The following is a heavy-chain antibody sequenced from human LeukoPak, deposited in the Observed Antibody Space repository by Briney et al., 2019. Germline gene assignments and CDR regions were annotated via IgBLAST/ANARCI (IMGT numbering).Heavy chain of an antibody. D-gene: IGHD2-2*01. J-gene: IGHJ1*01. V-gene: IGHV3-21*01. CDR2: ISSSSSYI. CDR3: ASRKGYCSSTSCYQHFQH. Sequence: PGGSLRLSCAASGFTFSSYSMNWVRQAPGKGLEWVSSISSSSSYIYYADSVKGRFTISRDNAKNSLYLQMNSLRAEDTAVYYCASRKGYCSSTSCYQHFQHWGQGTLVTVSS. CDR1: GFTFSSYS.